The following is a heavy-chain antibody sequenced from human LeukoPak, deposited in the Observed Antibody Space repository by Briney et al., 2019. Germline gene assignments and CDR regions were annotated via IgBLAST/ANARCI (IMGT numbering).Heavy chain of an antibody. J-gene: IGHJ1*01. V-gene: IGHV3-30*02. CDR2: IRYDGSDK. CDR3: AKEDCSGGSCYRYFQY. CDR1: GFTFSSYG. D-gene: IGHD2-15*01. Sequence: PGGSLRLSCAASGFTFSSYGMHWVRQAPGRGLEWVAFIRYDGSDKYYADSVEGRFTISRDNSKNTLYLQMNSLRAEDTAVYYCAKEDCSGGSCYRYFQYWGQGSLVTVSS.